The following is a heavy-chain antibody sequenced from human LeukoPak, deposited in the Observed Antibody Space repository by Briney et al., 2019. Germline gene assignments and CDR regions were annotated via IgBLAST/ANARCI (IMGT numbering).Heavy chain of an antibody. J-gene: IGHJ4*02. CDR2: IYGGVNT. D-gene: IGHD1-1*01. V-gene: IGHV3-66*01. CDR1: GFTVSSNY. Sequence: GGSLRLSCAASGFTVSSNYMSWVRQAPGKGLEWVSVIYGGVNTVYADSVQGRFTISRDNSKNTLYLQMSSLRAEDTAVYYCAISPKTGFLFDYWGKGTLVTVSS. CDR3: AISPKTGFLFDY.